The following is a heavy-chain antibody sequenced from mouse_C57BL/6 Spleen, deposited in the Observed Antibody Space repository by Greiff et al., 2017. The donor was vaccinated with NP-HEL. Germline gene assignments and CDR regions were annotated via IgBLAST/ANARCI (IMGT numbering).Heavy chain of an antibody. V-gene: IGHV7-3*01. CDR3: ESLWLLGFAY. CDR2: IRNYANGYTT. Sequence: EVMLVESGGGLVQPGGSLSLSCAASGFTFTDYYMSWVRQPPGKALEWLGFIRNYANGYTTEYSASVKGRFTISRDNSQSILYLQMNALRAEDSATYYCESLWLLGFAYWGKGTLVTVSA. CDR1: GFTFTDYY. J-gene: IGHJ3*01. D-gene: IGHD2-2*01.